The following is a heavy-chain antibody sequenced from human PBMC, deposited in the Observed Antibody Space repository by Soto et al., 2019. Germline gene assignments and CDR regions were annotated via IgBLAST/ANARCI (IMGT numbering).Heavy chain of an antibody. V-gene: IGHV3-23*01. CDR3: ASLARPPRY. D-gene: IGHD5-12*01. CDR2: ISGSGGST. CDR1: GFTFSSYA. J-gene: IGHJ4*02. Sequence: GSLTLSCDASGFTFSSYAMTCVRQATGKGLEWVSAISGSGGSTYYADSVKGRFTISRDNSKNTLYLQMNSLRAEDTAVYYCASLARPPRYWGQGTLVTV.